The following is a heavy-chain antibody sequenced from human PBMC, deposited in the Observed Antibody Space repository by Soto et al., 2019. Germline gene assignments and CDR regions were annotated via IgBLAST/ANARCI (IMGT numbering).Heavy chain of an antibody. CDR2: IIPILGIA. CDR3: ARAQWGAARLSYFDY. CDR1: GGTFSSYT. J-gene: IGHJ4*02. Sequence: GASVKVSCKASGGTFSSYTISWVRQAPGQGLEWMGRIIPILGIANYAQKFQGRVTITADKSTSTAYMELSSLRSEDTAVYYCARAQWGAARLSYFDYWGQGTLVTVSS. V-gene: IGHV1-69*02. D-gene: IGHD6-6*01.